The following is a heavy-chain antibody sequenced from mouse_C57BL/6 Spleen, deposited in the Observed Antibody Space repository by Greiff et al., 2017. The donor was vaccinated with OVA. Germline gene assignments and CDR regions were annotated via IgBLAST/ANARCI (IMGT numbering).Heavy chain of an antibody. CDR3: ARLDDYDGVLFAY. V-gene: IGHV1-81*01. J-gene: IGHJ3*01. CDR2: IYPRSGNT. D-gene: IGHD2-4*01. CDR1: GYTFTSYG. Sequence: VQGVESGAELARPGASVKLSCKASGYTFTSYGISWVKQRTGQGLEWIGEIYPRSGNTYYNEKFKGKATLTADKSSSTAYMELRSLTSEDSAVYFCARLDDYDGVLFAYWGQGTLVTVSA.